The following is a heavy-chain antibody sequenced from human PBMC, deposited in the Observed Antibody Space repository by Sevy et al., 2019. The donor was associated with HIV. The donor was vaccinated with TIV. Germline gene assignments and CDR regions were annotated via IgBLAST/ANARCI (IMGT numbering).Heavy chain of an antibody. V-gene: IGHV3-23*01. D-gene: IGHD3-22*01. J-gene: IGHJ3*02. CDR1: GFTFSSYA. Sequence: GGSLRLSCAASGFTFSSYAMSWVRQAPGKGLEWVSAISGSGGSTYYADSVKGRFTISRDNSKNTLYLQMNSLRAEDTAVYYCARDTSASYYDSSGYYPPRLGAFDIWGQGTMVTVSS. CDR3: ARDTSASYYDSSGYYPPRLGAFDI. CDR2: ISGSGGST.